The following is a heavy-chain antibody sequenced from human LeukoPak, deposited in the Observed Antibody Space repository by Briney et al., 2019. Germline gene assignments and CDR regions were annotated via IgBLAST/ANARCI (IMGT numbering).Heavy chain of an antibody. D-gene: IGHD6-13*01. CDR3: ARDHRYSSSWYGNDY. V-gene: IGHV1-69*04. Sequence: SVKVSCKASGGTFSSYAISWVRQAPGQGLEWMGRIIPILGIANYAQKFQGRVTITADKSTSTAYMELSSLRSEDTAVYYCARDHRYSSSWYGNDYWGQGTLVTVSS. J-gene: IGHJ4*02. CDR1: GGTFSSYA. CDR2: IIPILGIA.